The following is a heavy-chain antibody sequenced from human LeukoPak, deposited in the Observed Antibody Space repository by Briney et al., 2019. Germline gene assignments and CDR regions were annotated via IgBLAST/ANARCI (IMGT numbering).Heavy chain of an antibody. CDR2: IYSGGST. D-gene: IGHD4-17*01. CDR1: GFTVSSNY. CDR3: ARDVAYGAAGY. V-gene: IGHV3-66*02. J-gene: IGHJ4*02. Sequence: GGSLRRSCAASGFTVSSNYMSWVRQAPGKGLEWVSIIYSGGSTYYTDSVRGRFTISRDNSKNTLYLQMNSLTTEDTAVYYCARDVAYGAAGYWGQGTLVTVSS.